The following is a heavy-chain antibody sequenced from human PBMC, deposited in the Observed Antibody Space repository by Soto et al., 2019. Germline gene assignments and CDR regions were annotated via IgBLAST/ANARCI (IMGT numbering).Heavy chain of an antibody. D-gene: IGHD3-16*01. Sequence: EVQLLESGGGMVQRGGSLRLSCAASGFTFSNYAMTWVREAPGKGVEWVSGISGIGRTTYYADSVKGRFTSSRYNSKNTRYLQMNSLRAGATAVYYCAKDLVAQPNGGDAYYGMDGWGQGTSVTVSS. V-gene: IGHV3-23*01. CDR2: ISGIGRTT. CDR1: GFTFSNYA. J-gene: IGHJ6*02. CDR3: AKDLVAQPNGGDAYYGMDG.